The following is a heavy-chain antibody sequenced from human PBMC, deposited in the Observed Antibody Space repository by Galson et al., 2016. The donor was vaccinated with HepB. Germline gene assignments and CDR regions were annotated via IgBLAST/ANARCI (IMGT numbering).Heavy chain of an antibody. CDR3: ARDQGGSYSFDAFDI. J-gene: IGHJ3*02. V-gene: IGHV3-48*03. D-gene: IGHD5-18*01. Sequence: LRLSCAASGFTFSSYEMNWVRQAPGKGLEWVSYIYSSGSIIHYADSVKGRFTISRDNAMNSLYLQMNSLRAEDTAVYYCARDQGGSYSFDAFDIWGQGTMVTVSS. CDR2: IYSSGSII. CDR1: GFTFSSYE.